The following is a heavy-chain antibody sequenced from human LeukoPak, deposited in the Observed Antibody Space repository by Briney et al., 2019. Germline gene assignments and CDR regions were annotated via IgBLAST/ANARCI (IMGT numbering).Heavy chain of an antibody. CDR1: GFTFSSYG. Sequence: GGTLRLSCAASGFTFSSYGMSWVRQAPGKGLEWVSAISGSGGSTYYADSVKGRFTISRDNSKNTLYLQMNSLRAEDTAVYYCAKEGGYGELSSYFDYWGQGTLVTVSS. V-gene: IGHV3-23*01. D-gene: IGHD3-16*02. J-gene: IGHJ4*02. CDR2: ISGSGGST. CDR3: AKEGGYGELSSYFDY.